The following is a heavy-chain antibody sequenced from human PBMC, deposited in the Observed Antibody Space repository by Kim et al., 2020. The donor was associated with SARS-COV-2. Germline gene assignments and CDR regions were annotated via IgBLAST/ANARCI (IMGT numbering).Heavy chain of an antibody. CDR3: AIDHFADTRFDP. D-gene: IGHD3-3*02. Sequence: SETLSLTCTVSGGSISSSSYYWGWIRQPPGKGLEGIGSIYYSGSTNYNPSLKIRVTISVDTSKNQFSLKLVSVTAADTSFYDSAIDHFADTRFDPCGQG. J-gene: IGHJ5*02. V-gene: IGHV4-39*07. CDR1: GGSISSSSYY. CDR2: IYYSGST.